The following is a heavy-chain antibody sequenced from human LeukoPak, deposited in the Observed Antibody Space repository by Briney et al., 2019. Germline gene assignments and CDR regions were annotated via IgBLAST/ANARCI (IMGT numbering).Heavy chain of an antibody. CDR3: AKGPMIRGVILGDN. CDR1: GFTFSSYG. Sequence: GGSLRLSCAASGFTFSSYGMHWVRQAPGKGLEWVAFIRYDGSNKYYADSVKGRLTISRDNSKNTLYLQMDSLRPEDTAVYYCAKGPMIRGVILGDNWGQGTLVTVSS. CDR2: IRYDGSNK. J-gene: IGHJ4*02. V-gene: IGHV3-30*02. D-gene: IGHD3-10*01.